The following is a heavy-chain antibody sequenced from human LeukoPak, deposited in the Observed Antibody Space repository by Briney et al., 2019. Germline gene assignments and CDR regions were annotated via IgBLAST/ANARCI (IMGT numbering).Heavy chain of an antibody. D-gene: IGHD5-18*01. CDR1: DYSITSGYD. J-gene: IGHJ4*02. CDR3: ARLKSGYQDY. Sequence: PSETLSLTCAVSDYSITSGYDWGWIRQPPGKGLEWIANIFHNGDTYYNPSLKSRVTISVDTSKNQFSLKLSSVTAADTAVYYCARLKSGYQDYWGQGTLVTVSS. V-gene: IGHV4-38-2*01. CDR2: IFHNGDT.